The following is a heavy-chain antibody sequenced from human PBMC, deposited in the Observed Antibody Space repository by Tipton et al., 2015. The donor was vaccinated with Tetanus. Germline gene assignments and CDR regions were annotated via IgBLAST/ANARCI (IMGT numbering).Heavy chain of an antibody. D-gene: IGHD3-10*01. Sequence: TLSLTCAVYGVSFSGYYWTWIRQPPGKGLEWIGKINHSGSTNYNPSLKSRVTLSGDTSKNQFSLNLTSVTAADTAVYYCARGYHRPGRGKLDYWGQGMLVTVS. J-gene: IGHJ4*02. CDR2: INHSGST. V-gene: IGHV4-34*01. CDR1: GVSFSGYY. CDR3: ARGYHRPGRGKLDY.